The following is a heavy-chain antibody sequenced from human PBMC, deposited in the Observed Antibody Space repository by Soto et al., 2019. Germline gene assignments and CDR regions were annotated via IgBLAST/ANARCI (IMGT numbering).Heavy chain of an antibody. J-gene: IGHJ4*02. CDR2: IYYSGTT. D-gene: IGHD3-16*02. CDR3: ARGVSYRWVY. Sequence: QVQLQESGPGLVKPSETLSLTCTVSGGSMSSYYWSWIRQSPGKGLEWIGYIYYSGTTNYIQSLTSRLSMSVDKSGNQVSLELTSVAAADTAVYYCARGVSYRWVYWGQGTLVTVSS. V-gene: IGHV4-59*12. CDR1: GGSMSSYY.